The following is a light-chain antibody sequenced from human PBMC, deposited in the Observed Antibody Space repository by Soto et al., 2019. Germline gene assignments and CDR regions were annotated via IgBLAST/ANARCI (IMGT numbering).Light chain of an antibody. Sequence: DIQMTQSPSTLSASVGDRVTITCRASQSISSWLAWYQQKPGKAPKVLIYDASSLESGVPSRFSGSGSGTEFTLTISSLQPDDFATYYCQQYNRYSPKTFGQGTKVEIK. V-gene: IGKV1-5*01. CDR1: QSISSW. CDR2: DAS. J-gene: IGKJ1*01. CDR3: QQYNRYSPKT.